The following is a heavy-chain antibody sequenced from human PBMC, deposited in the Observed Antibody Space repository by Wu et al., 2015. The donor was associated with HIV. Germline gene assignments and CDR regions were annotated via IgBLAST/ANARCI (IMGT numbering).Heavy chain of an antibody. CDR2: IIPIFGTA. CDR3: ARTIVGAQDGGYYYYGMDV. V-gene: IGHV1-69*13. J-gene: IGHJ6*02. Sequence: QVQLVQSGAEVKKPGPSVKVSCKASGGTFSSYAISWVRQAPGQGLEWMGRIIPIFGTANYAQKFQGRVTITADESTSTAYMELSSLRSEDTAVYYCARTIVGAQDGGYYYYGMDVWGQGTTVTVSS. D-gene: IGHD1-26*01. CDR1: GGTFSSYA.